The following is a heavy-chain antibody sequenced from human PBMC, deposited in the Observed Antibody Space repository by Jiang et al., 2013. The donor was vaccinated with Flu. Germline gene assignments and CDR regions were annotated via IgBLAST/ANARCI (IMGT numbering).Heavy chain of an antibody. V-gene: IGHV2-70*01. D-gene: IGHD3-22*01. CDR3: ARIRGHYDSSGYYPYYFDY. J-gene: IGHJ4*02. Sequence: VKPTQTLTLTCTFSGFSLSTSGMCVSWIRQPPGKALEWLALIDWDGDKYYSTSLKTRLTISKDTSKNQVVLTMTNMDPVDTATYYCARIRGHYDSSGYYPYYFDYWGQGTLVTVSS. CDR1: GFSLSTSGMC. CDR2: IDWDGDK.